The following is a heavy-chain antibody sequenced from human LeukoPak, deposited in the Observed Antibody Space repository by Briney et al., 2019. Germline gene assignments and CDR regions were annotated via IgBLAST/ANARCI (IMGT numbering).Heavy chain of an antibody. Sequence: PGRSLRLSCAASGFTFDDYAMHWVRQAPGKGLEWVSGISWNSGSIGYADSVKGRFTISRDNAKNSLYLQMNSLRAEDTALYYCAKAPSGYSSGWPQYYFDYWGQGTLVTVSS. CDR2: ISWNSGSI. CDR3: AKAPSGYSSGWPQYYFDY. J-gene: IGHJ4*02. CDR1: GFTFDDYA. D-gene: IGHD6-19*01. V-gene: IGHV3-9*01.